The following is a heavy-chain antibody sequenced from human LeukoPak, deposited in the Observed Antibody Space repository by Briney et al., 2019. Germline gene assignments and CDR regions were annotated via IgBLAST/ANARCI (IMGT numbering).Heavy chain of an antibody. D-gene: IGHD3-3*01. J-gene: IGHJ4*02. CDR1: GFTFDDYG. Sequence: GGSLRLSCAASGFTFDDYGMSWVRQAPGKGLEWVSGINWNGGSTGYADSVKGRSTISRDNAKNSLYLQMNSLRAEDTALYYCARVGLRFLEWLPYYFDYWGQGTLVTVSS. CDR3: ARVGLRFLEWLPYYFDY. V-gene: IGHV3-20*04. CDR2: INWNGGST.